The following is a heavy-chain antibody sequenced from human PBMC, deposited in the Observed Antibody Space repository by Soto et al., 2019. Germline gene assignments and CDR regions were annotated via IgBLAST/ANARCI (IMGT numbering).Heavy chain of an antibody. CDR1: GFSLSTSGVG. V-gene: IGHV2-5*02. J-gene: IGHJ5*02. Sequence: QLTLKESGPTLVKPTQTLTLTCTFSGFSLSTSGVGVGWIRQPPGKALEWLALIYWDDDKRYSPSLKSRLTITKDTTKNQVVLTMTNMDPVDTATYYCAHSLIGYYYDSSGSNWFDPWGQGTRVTFSS. D-gene: IGHD3-22*01. CDR3: AHSLIGYYYDSSGSNWFDP. CDR2: IYWDDDK.